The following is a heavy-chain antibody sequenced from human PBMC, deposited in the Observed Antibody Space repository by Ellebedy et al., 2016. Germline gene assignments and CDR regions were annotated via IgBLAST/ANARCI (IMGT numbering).Heavy chain of an antibody. J-gene: IGHJ4*02. V-gene: IGHV3-11*06. D-gene: IGHD6-13*01. CDR3: ARDPSYGSSWYRYFDY. Sequence: SVKGRFTISRDNAKNSLYLQMNSLRAEDTAVYYCARDPSYGSSWYRYFDYWGQGTLVTVSS.